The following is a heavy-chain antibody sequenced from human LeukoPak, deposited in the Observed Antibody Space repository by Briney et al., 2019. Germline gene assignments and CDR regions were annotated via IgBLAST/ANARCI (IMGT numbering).Heavy chain of an antibody. CDR2: IKSKTGGGTT. CDR1: GFTFSNAW. D-gene: IGHD3-10*01. J-gene: IGHJ4*02. V-gene: IGHV3-15*01. CDR3: TTGYYFASGSYYY. Sequence: GGSLRLSCAASGFTFSNAWMTWVRQAPGKGLEWVGHIKSKTGGGTTDYAAPVKGRFTISRDDSKNTLYLQMNSLKTEDTAVYYCTTGYYFASGSYYYWGQGALVTVSS.